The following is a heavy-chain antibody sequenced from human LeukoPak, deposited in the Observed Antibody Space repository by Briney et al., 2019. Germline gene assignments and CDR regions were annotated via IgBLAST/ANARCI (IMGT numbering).Heavy chain of an antibody. CDR2: ISPYNADT. CDR1: GYTFSDYS. V-gene: IGHV1-18*01. J-gene: IGHJ5*02. Sequence: ASLRVSCKASGYTFSDYSITWVRQAPGQGLEWMGWISPYNADTNYAQNFQGRVTMTTDRSTRTAYMELRNLRSDDTAVYYCARVTTVTRSPWSWGPKKIGQEVSWFDPWGQGTLITVS. CDR3: ARVTTVTRSPWSWGPKKIGQEVSWFDP. D-gene: IGHD4-17*01.